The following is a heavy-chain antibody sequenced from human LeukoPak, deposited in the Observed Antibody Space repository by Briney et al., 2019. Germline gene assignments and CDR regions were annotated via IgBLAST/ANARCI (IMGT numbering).Heavy chain of an antibody. D-gene: IGHD3-16*02. CDR3: ATRGYVWGSYRFFDY. CDR2: INSGANTI. J-gene: IGHJ4*02. Sequence: GGSLRLSCAASGFTFSSYEMNWVRQAPGKGLEWVSYINSGANTIYYADSVKGRSTISRDNAKNSLYLQMNSLRAEDTAVYYCATRGYVWGSYRFFDYWGQGTLVTVSS. V-gene: IGHV3-48*03. CDR1: GFTFSSYE.